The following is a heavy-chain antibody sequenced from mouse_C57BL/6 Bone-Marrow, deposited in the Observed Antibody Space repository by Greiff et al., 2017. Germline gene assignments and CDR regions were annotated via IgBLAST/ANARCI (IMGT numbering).Heavy chain of an antibody. D-gene: IGHD2-4*01. CDR3: ARYDYEFYAMDY. J-gene: IGHJ4*01. CDR2: INPYNGGT. CDR1: GYTFTDYY. V-gene: IGHV1-19*01. Sequence: VQLQQSGPVLVKPGASVKMSCKASGYTFTDYYMNWVKQSHGKSLEWIGVINPYNGGTSYNQKFKGKATLTVDKSSSTAYMELNSLTSEDSAVYYCARYDYEFYAMDYWDQGTSVTVSS.